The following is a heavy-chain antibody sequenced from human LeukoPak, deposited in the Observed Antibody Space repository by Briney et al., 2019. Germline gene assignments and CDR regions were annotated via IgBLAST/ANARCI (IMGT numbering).Heavy chain of an antibody. CDR3: ARDSTTTVTTFVD. J-gene: IGHJ4*02. D-gene: IGHD4-17*01. CDR1: GFTVSSNY. Sequence: GGSLRLSCAASGFTVSSNYMSWVRQAPGKGLEWVSVIYSGGSTYYADSVKGRFTISRDNSKNMLYLQMNSLRAEDTAVYYCARDSTTTVTTFVDWGQGTLVTVSS. V-gene: IGHV3-66*01. CDR2: IYSGGST.